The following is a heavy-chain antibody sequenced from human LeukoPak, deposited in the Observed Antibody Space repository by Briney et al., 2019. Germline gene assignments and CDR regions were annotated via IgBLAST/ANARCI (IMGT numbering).Heavy chain of an antibody. V-gene: IGHV4-4*07. D-gene: IGHD6-13*01. CDR1: GGSISSYY. Sequence: SETLSLTCTVSGGSISSYYWSWIRQPAGKGLEWIGRIYTSGSTNYNPSLKSRVTMSVDTSKNQFSLKLSSVTAADTAVYYCARAIAAAGTYYYGMDGWGQGTTVTVSS. CDR2: IYTSGST. CDR3: ARAIAAAGTYYYGMDG. J-gene: IGHJ6*02.